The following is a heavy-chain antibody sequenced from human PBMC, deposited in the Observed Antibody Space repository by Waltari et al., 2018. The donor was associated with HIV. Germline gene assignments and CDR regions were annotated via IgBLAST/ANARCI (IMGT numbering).Heavy chain of an antibody. J-gene: IGHJ5*02. D-gene: IGHD6-19*01. CDR2: IYYTGST. V-gene: IGHV4-59*01. CDR1: GGSISSYY. CDR3: ARVIVVAGVNWFDP. Sequence: QVQLQESGPGLVKPSETLSLTCSVSGGSISSYYWSWIRQPPGKGLEWIGYIYYTGSTNYNPSLKSRVTISVDTSKNQFSLKLSSVTAADTAVYYCARVIVVAGVNWFDPWGQGTLVTVSS.